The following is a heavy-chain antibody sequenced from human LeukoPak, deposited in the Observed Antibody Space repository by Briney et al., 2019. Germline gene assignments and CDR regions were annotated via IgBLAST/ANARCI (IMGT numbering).Heavy chain of an antibody. CDR3: ARDNNFYYFDY. Sequence: GGSLRLSCAASGFTFSSYAMSWVRQAPGKGLEWVSAISGSGGSTYYADSVKGRFTISRDNSKNTLYLQMNSLKAEDTAVYYCARDNNFYYFDYWGQGTLVTVSS. CDR1: GFTFSSYA. D-gene: IGHD5-24*01. CDR2: ISGSGGST. J-gene: IGHJ4*02. V-gene: IGHV3-23*01.